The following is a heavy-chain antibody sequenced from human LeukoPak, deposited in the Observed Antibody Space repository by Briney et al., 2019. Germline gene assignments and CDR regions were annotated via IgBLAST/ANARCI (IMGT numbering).Heavy chain of an antibody. Sequence: ASVKVSCKASGYTLTTYDINWVRQATGQGLEWMGWMNPNTGKTGYAQKFQGRITFTTSASISTVYMELSSLRADDTAVYYCARGRDTALVKWDPDYYYYMDVWGKGTTVTVSS. V-gene: IGHV1-8*03. CDR1: GYTLTTYD. D-gene: IGHD5-18*01. CDR3: ARGRDTALVKWDPDYYYYMDV. CDR2: MNPNTGKT. J-gene: IGHJ6*03.